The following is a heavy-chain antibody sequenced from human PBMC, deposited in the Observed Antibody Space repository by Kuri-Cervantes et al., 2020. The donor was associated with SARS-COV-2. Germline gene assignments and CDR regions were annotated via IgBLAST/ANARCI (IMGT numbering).Heavy chain of an antibody. CDR3: AREGYYYGSGNDY. Sequence: GESLKISRAASGFTFSSYGMHWVRQAPGKGLEWVAVIWYDGSNKYYADSVKGRFTISRDNSKNTLYLQMNSLRAEDTAVYYCAREGYYYGSGNDYWGQGTLVTVSS. D-gene: IGHD3-10*01. CDR1: GFTFSSYG. V-gene: IGHV3-33*01. CDR2: IWYDGSNK. J-gene: IGHJ4*02.